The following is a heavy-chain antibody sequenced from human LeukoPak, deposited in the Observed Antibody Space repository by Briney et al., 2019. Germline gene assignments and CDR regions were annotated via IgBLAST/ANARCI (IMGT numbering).Heavy chain of an antibody. D-gene: IGHD5-18*01. J-gene: IGHJ4*02. V-gene: IGHV4-34*01. Sequence: SETLSLTCAVYGRSFSGYYWSWIRQPPGKGLEWIGEINHSGSTNYNPSLKSRVTISVDTSKNQFSLKLSSVTAADTAVYYCARGGRGYSYGTFDYWGQGTLVTVSS. CDR1: GRSFSGYY. CDR3: ARGGRGYSYGTFDY. CDR2: INHSGST.